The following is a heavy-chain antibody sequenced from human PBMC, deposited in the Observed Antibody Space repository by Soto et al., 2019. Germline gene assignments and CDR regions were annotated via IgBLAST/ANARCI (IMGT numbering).Heavy chain of an antibody. CDR3: ARRRIVPTTSFDY. Sequence: TLSLTCTVSFDSISISSFYWLWIRQPPGKGLEWIGHIFHTGATYQNPTLKSRLRMSVDTSKNQFSLNLSSVTATDTAVYYCARRRIVPTTSFDYWGQGTLVTVSS. CDR2: IFHTGAT. V-gene: IGHV4-39*01. J-gene: IGHJ4*02. CDR1: FDSISISSFY. D-gene: IGHD1-26*01.